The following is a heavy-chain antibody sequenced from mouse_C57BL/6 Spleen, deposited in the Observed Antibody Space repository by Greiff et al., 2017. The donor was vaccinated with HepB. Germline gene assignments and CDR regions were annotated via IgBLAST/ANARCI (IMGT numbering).Heavy chain of an antibody. D-gene: IGHD2-1*01. V-gene: IGHV1-80*01. CDR2: IYPGDGDT. Sequence: QVQLKESGAELVKPGASVKISCKASGYAFSSYWMNWVKQRPGKGLEWIGQIYPGDGDTNYNGKFKGKATLTADKSSSTAYMQLSSLTSEDSAVYFCARQGDYGNFPNWGQGTTLTVSS. J-gene: IGHJ2*01. CDR1: GYAFSSYW. CDR3: ARQGDYGNFPN.